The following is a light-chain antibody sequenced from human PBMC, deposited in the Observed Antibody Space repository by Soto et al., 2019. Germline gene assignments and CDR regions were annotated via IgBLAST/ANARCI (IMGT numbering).Light chain of an antibody. V-gene: IGKV1-39*01. CDR1: QSISSY. CDR3: QQSYSTPLT. CDR2: AAS. Sequence: DLQMTQSPSSLSASVGDRVTITCRASQSISSYLNWYQQKPGKAPKLLIYAASSLQSGVPSRFSGSGSGTDVTLTISSLQPEDFATYYCQQSYSTPLTFCGGTKVEIK. J-gene: IGKJ4*01.